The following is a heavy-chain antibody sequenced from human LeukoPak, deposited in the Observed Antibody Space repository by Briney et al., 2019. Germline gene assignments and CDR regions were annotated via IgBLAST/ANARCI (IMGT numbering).Heavy chain of an antibody. D-gene: IGHD6-19*01. Sequence: SETLSLTCTVSGGSISSSSYYWGWIRQPPGKGLEWIGSIYYSGSTYYNPSLKSRVTMSVDTSKNQFSLKLSSVTAADTAVYYCARCIRYSSVLVQGDWFDPWGQGTLVTVSS. CDR1: GGSISSSSYY. CDR2: IYYSGST. CDR3: ARCIRYSSVLVQGDWFDP. J-gene: IGHJ5*02. V-gene: IGHV4-39*07.